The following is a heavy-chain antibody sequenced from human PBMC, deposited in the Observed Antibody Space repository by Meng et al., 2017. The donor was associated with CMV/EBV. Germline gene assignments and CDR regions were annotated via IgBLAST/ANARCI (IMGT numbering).Heavy chain of an antibody. J-gene: IGHJ5*02. CDR1: GGPFSGHY. CDR3: ARGSRRLPRFNWFDP. CDR2: INHSGST. D-gene: IGHD3-3*01. Sequence: PGGEACFKPPEPSSSPSAALGGPFSGHYWRGIRQPPGKGLEWIGEINHSGSTNYNPSLKSRVTISVDTSKNQFSLKLSSVTAADTAVYYCARGSRRLPRFNWFDPWGQGTLVTVSS. V-gene: IGHV4-34*01.